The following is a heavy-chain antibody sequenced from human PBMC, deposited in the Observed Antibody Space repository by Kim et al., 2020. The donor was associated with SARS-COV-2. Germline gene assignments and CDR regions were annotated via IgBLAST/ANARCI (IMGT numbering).Heavy chain of an antibody. Sequence: GGSLRLSCAASGFTFSSYDMHWVRQAPGKGLEWVSAIGIAGDTHYPGSVKGRFTISRENGKNSVYLQMNSLRAGDTAVYYCARVGGSYWYFDLWGRGTLVTVSS. D-gene: IGHD6-25*01. CDR2: IGIAGDT. V-gene: IGHV3-13*01. J-gene: IGHJ2*01. CDR3: ARVGGSYWYFDL. CDR1: GFTFSSYD.